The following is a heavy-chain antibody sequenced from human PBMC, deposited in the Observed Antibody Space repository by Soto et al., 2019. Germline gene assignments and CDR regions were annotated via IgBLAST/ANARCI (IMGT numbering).Heavy chain of an antibody. V-gene: IGHV4-59*01. CDR2: IYYSGST. CDR1: GGSISSYY. D-gene: IGHD3-3*01. CDR3: ARAVNYEYYDFWSGYYTLDY. Sequence: SETLSLTCTVSGGSISSYYWSWIRQPAGKGLEWIGYIYYSGSTNYNPSLKSRVTISVDTSKNQFSLKLSSVTAADTAVYYCARAVNYEYYDFWSGYYTLDYWGQGTLVTVSS. J-gene: IGHJ4*02.